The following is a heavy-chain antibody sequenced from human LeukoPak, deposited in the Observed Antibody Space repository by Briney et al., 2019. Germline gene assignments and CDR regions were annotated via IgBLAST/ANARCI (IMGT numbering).Heavy chain of an antibody. CDR3: ARDGTMVRGVISAFDI. CDR2: IYYSGST. V-gene: IGHV4-39*07. J-gene: IGHJ3*02. Sequence: SETLSLTCTVSGGSISSSSYYWGWIRQPPGKGLEWIGSIYYSGSTYYNPSLKSRVTISVDTSKNQFSLKLSSVTAADTAVYYCARDGTMVRGVISAFDIWGQGTMVTVSS. D-gene: IGHD3-10*01. CDR1: GGSISSSSYY.